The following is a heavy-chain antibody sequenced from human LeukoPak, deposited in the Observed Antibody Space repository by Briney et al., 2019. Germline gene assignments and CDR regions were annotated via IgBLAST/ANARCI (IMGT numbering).Heavy chain of an antibody. CDR3: ARRGLPSSRRTHDAFDI. Sequence: GESLKISCKGSGYSFTSYWIGWVRQMPGKGLEWMGIIYPGDSDTRYSPSFQGQVTISADKSISTAYLQWSSLKASDTAMYYCARRGLPSSRRTHDAFDIWGQGTMVTVSS. V-gene: IGHV5-51*01. D-gene: IGHD3-16*01. CDR2: IYPGDSDT. CDR1: GYSFTSYW. J-gene: IGHJ3*02.